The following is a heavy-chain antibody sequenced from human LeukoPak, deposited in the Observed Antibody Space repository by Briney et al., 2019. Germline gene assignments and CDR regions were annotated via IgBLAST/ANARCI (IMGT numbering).Heavy chain of an antibody. CDR3: ATDGSGSYYKY. Sequence: GGSLRLSCAASGFPFSGYAMSWVCLAPGKGLEWVSAITAGGDSTYYADSVKGRFTISRDNSKNTLYLQMNSLRAEDTAVYYCATDGSGSYYKYWGQGTLVTVSS. V-gene: IGHV3-23*01. D-gene: IGHD3-10*01. J-gene: IGHJ4*02. CDR2: ITAGGDST. CDR1: GFPFSGYA.